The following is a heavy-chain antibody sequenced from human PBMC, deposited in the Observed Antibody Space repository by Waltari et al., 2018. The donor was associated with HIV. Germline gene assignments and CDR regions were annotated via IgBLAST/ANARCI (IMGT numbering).Heavy chain of an antibody. J-gene: IGHJ5*02. CDR2: INPNSGGT. V-gene: IGHV1-2*02. D-gene: IGHD3-22*01. CDR3: ARDPEPYSSGFNWVDP. Sequence: QVQLVQSGAEVKKPGASVKVSCKASGYTFTGYHTHWVRQPPGQGLEWMGWINPNSGGTNYAQKFQGRVTMTRDTSISTAYMELSRLRSDDTAVYYCARDPEPYSSGFNWVDPWGQGTLVTVSS. CDR1: GYTFTGYH.